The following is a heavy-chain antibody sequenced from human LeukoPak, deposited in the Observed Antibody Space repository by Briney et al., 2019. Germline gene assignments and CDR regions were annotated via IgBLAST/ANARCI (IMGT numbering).Heavy chain of an antibody. J-gene: IGHJ4*02. CDR2: IYPGDPDT. D-gene: IGHD3-9*01. CDR1: GYSFTSYW. CDR3: ARPSYYDILTGPAHPPDY. Sequence: GESLKISCKGSGYSFTSYWIGWVRQMPGKGLEWMGIIYPGDPDTRYSPSFQGQVTISADKSISTAYLQWSSLKASDTAMYYCARPSYYDILTGPAHPPDYWGQGTLVTVSS. V-gene: IGHV5-51*01.